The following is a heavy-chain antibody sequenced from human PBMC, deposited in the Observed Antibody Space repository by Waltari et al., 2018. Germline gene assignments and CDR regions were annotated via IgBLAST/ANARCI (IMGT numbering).Heavy chain of an antibody. CDR1: GGTFSSYA. CDR2: IIPIFGTA. J-gene: IGHJ6*02. CDR3: ARDWYYDFWSGYYTGGDYYYGMDV. Sequence: QVQLVQSGAEVKKPGSSVKVSCKASGGTFSSYAISWVRQAPGQGLEWMGRIIPIFGTANYAQKFQGRVTITADKSTSTAYVELSSLRSEDTAVYYCARDWYYDFWSGYYTGGDYYYGMDVWGQGTTVTVSS. V-gene: IGHV1-69*08. D-gene: IGHD3-3*01.